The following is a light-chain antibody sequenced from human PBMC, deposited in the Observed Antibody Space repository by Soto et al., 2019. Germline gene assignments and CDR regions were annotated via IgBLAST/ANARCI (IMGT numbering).Light chain of an antibody. CDR3: QQTYSTPLP. Sequence: DIQMTQSPSSLSASVGDRVTITCRASQSISSYLNWYQQKAGKAPEVLIYAASNLESGVPARFSGSGSGTDFTLAISSLQPEDSAIYYCQQTYSTPLPFGGGTKVEI. CDR2: AAS. J-gene: IGKJ4*01. CDR1: QSISSY. V-gene: IGKV1-39*01.